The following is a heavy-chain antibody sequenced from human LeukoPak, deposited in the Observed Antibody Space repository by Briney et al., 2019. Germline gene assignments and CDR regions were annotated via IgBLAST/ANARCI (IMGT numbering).Heavy chain of an antibody. V-gene: IGHV4-59*08. CDR2: MDYSGST. CDR1: GASISDYY. J-gene: IGHJ4*02. D-gene: IGHD6-19*01. Sequence: SETLSLTCTVSGASISDYYRTWIRQSPGTGLEWIGYMDYSGSTAYNPSLKSRVTISIDTSKKQFSLELSSVTAADTAIYFCARRKRGSGGPFDYWGQGTLVTVSS. CDR3: ARRKRGSGGPFDY.